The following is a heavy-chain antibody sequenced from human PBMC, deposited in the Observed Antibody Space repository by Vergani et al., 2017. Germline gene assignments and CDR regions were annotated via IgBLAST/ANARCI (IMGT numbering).Heavy chain of an antibody. Sequence: EVQLVESGGGLVQPGGSWRLSCAALGFTFSSYWMSWVRQAPGKGLEWVANIKKDGSEKYYVDSVKGRFTISRDNAKNSLYLQMNSLRAEDTAVYYCGMMYSSSWTPAYYFDYWGQGTLVTVSS. CDR1: GFTFSSYW. V-gene: IGHV3-7*03. CDR3: GMMYSSSWTPAYYFDY. CDR2: IKKDGSEK. D-gene: IGHD6-13*01. J-gene: IGHJ4*02.